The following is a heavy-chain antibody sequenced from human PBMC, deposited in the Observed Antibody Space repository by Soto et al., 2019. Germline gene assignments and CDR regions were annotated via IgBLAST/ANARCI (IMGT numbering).Heavy chain of an antibody. CDR2: IYYSGST. J-gene: IGHJ5*02. Sequence: PSETLSLTCTVSGGSISGYYWSWIRQPPGKGLEWIGYIYYSGSTNYNPSLKSRVTISIDTSKNQFSLKLSSVTAADTAVYYCARTYYDFWSGYWRWFDPWGQGTLVTGSS. V-gene: IGHV4-59*01. CDR1: GGSISGYY. CDR3: ARTYYDFWSGYWRWFDP. D-gene: IGHD3-3*01.